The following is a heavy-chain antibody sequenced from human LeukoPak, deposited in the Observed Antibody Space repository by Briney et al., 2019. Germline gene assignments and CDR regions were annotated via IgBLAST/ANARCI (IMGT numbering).Heavy chain of an antibody. CDR2: IYHVGST. D-gene: IGHD1-1*01. J-gene: IGHJ5*02. Sequence: PSQTLSLTCAVSGGSISSGGYSWSWIPQPPGKGLEWIGYIYHVGSTNYNPSLKSRVTMSVDTSKNQFSLKLSSVTAADTAVYYCARDRVESYANWFDPWGQGTLVTVSS. V-gene: IGHV4-30-2*01. CDR3: ARDRVESYANWFDP. CDR1: GGSISSGGYS.